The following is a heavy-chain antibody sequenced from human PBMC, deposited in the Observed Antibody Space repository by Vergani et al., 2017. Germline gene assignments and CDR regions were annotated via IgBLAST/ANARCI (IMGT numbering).Heavy chain of an antibody. CDR3: ARAGAYYDILTGYYKLDY. CDR2: ISSSSSYT. CDR1: GFTFSDYY. Sequence: VQLLESGGGLVQPGGSLRLSCAASGFTFSDYYMSWIRQAPGKGLEWVSYISSSSSYTNYADSVKGRFTISRDNAKNSLYLQMNSLRAEDTAVYYCARAGAYYDILTGYYKLDYWGQGTLVTVSS. J-gene: IGHJ4*02. D-gene: IGHD3-9*01. V-gene: IGHV3-11*03.